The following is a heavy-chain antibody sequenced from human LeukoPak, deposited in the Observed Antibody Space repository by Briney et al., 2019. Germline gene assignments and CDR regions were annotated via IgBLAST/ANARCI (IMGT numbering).Heavy chain of an antibody. CDR3: ARDGGIIRFGGQDV. V-gene: IGHV3-7*01. CDR1: GFTFSSYW. D-gene: IGHD3-16*01. J-gene: IGHJ6*02. CDR2: MNRDGSEK. Sequence: PGWSLRLSCAASGFTFSSYWMSWVRQAPGKGLEWVANMNRDGSEKNYVDSIKGRFTISRDNAANSLYLQMNSLRVEDTAVYYCARDGGIIRFGGQDVWGQGTTVIVS.